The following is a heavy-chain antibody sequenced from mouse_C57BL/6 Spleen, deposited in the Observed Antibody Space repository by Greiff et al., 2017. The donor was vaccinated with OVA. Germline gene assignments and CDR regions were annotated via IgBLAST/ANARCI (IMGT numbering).Heavy chain of an antibody. J-gene: IGHJ2*01. CDR2: INYDGSSN. Sequence: EVKLMESEGGLVQPGSSMTLSCTASGFTFSDYYMAWVRQVPEKGLEWVANINYDGSSNYYLDSLKSRFIISSDNAKNLLYLQMSSLKSEDTATYYCARDDSSGLGYFDYWGQGTTLTVSS. CDR3: ARDDSSGLGYFDY. D-gene: IGHD3-2*02. V-gene: IGHV5-16*01. CDR1: GFTFSDYY.